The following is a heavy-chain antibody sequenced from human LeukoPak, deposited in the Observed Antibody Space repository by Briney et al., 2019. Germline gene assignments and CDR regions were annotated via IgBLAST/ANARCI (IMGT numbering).Heavy chain of an antibody. CDR2: IYHSGST. CDR1: GYSISSGYY. CDR3: ARTYYDFWSGYYPRDAFDI. Sequence: SETLSLTCAVSGYSISSGYYWGWIRQPPVKGLEWIGSIYHSGSTYYNPSLKSRVTISVDTSKNQFSLKLSSVTAADTAVYYCARTYYDFWSGYYPRDAFDIWGQGTMVTVSS. D-gene: IGHD3-3*01. J-gene: IGHJ3*02. V-gene: IGHV4-38-2*01.